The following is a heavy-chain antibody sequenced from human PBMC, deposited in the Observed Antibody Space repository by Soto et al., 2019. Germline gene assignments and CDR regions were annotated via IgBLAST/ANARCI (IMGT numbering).Heavy chain of an antibody. Sequence: QVQLVQSGAEVKKPGASVKVSCKASGYTFTSYDINWVRQATGQGLEWMGWMNPNSGNAGYAQKFQGRVTMTRNTAISTAYVVLSSLRSEDTAVYYCAREDSSSWRFDYWGQGTLVTVSS. CDR3: AREDSSSWRFDY. V-gene: IGHV1-8*01. D-gene: IGHD6-13*01. CDR2: MNPNSGNA. J-gene: IGHJ4*02. CDR1: GYTFTSYD.